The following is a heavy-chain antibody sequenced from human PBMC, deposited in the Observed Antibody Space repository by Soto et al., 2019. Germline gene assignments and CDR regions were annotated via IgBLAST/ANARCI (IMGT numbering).Heavy chain of an antibody. V-gene: IGHV1-18*04. J-gene: IGHJ4*02. CDR3: ATVNHITIFGVVTDYFDY. CDR2: ISAYNGNT. D-gene: IGHD3-3*01. Sequence: QVQLVQSGAEVKKPGASVKVSCKASGYTFTSYGISWVRQAPGQGLEWMGWISAYNGNTNYAQKLQGRVTITTDTSTSTAYMELRSVRSDDTDVYYCATVNHITIFGVVTDYFDYWGQGTLVTVSS. CDR1: GYTFTSYG.